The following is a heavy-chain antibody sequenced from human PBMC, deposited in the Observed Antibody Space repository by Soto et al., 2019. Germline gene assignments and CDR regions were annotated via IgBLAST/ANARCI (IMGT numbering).Heavy chain of an antibody. J-gene: IGHJ4*02. Sequence: TLSLTSTLHDSSITSNLHSSTFSRQLSGPRLQRIGYIFYCVPTYYNPSLKSRVTISVDTSKNQFSLKLNSVIAADTAVYYCARDRVMLTFGGASEEWGIDSWGPGTLVTVSS. D-gene: IGHD3-16*01. CDR1: DSSITSNLHS. CDR2: IFYCVPT. V-gene: IGHV4-31*03. CDR3: ARDRVMLTFGGASEEWGIDS.